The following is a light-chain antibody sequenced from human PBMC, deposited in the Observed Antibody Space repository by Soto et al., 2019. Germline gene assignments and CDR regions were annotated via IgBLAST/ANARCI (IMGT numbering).Light chain of an antibody. CDR1: QDISNY. Sequence: DIQLTQSPSSLSASLGDRVTITCQASQDISNYLNWYQQKPGKAPKLLIYDASSLESGVSSRFSGSGSGTEFTLTISSLQPDDFATYYCQHYKMYSPWTFGQGTKVDIK. V-gene: IGKV1-5*01. J-gene: IGKJ1*01. CDR2: DAS. CDR3: QHYKMYSPWT.